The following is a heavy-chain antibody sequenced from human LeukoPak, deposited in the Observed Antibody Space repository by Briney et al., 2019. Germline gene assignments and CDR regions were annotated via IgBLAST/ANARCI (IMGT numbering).Heavy chain of an antibody. CDR2: ISGSGTTT. CDR1: GYTFSTYA. J-gene: IGHJ6*03. CDR3: AKDGRDLQNYYYYMDV. Sequence: GSLRLSCAASGYTFSTYAMSWVRQAPGKGLEWVSDISGSGTTTFYADSVRGRFTISRDNSKNTLYLQMNSLGAEDTAVYYCAKDGRDLQNYYYYMDVWGNGTTVTVSS. V-gene: IGHV3-23*01. D-gene: IGHD1-26*01.